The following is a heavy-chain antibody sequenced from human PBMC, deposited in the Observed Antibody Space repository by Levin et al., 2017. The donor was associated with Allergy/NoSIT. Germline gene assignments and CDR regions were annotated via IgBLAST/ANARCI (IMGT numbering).Heavy chain of an antibody. CDR2: IYPGDSDT. V-gene: IGHV5-51*01. CDR3: ARWAYSSSWYRSIYYYYYMDV. J-gene: IGHJ6*03. CDR1: GYSFTSYW. Sequence: GESLKISCKGSGYSFTSYWIGWVRQMPGKGLEWMGIIYPGDSDTRYSPSFQGQVTISADKSISTAYLQWSSLKASDTAMYYCARWAYSSSWYRSIYYYYYMDVWGKGTTVTVSS. D-gene: IGHD6-13*01.